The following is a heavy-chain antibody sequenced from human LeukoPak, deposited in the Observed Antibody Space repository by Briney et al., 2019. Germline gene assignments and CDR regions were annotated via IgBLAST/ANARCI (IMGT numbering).Heavy chain of an antibody. CDR1: GYTFTGYY. Sequence: ASVKVSCKASGYTFTGYYMHWVRQAPGQGLEWMGIINPSGGSTSYAQKFQGRVTMTRDTSTSTVYMELSSLRSEDTAVYYCARRVGSLAAAGTGWFDPWGQGTLVTVSS. V-gene: IGHV1-46*01. CDR3: ARRVGSLAAAGTGWFDP. J-gene: IGHJ5*02. D-gene: IGHD6-13*01. CDR2: INPSGGST.